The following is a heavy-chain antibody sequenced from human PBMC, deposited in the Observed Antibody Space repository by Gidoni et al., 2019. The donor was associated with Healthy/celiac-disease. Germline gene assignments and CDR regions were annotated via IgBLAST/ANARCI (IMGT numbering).Heavy chain of an antibody. J-gene: IGHJ3*02. D-gene: IGHD3-22*01. Sequence: EVQLLASGGGLVQPGGSLILSWAASGFPFRSYAMTWVRQAPGKGLEWVSAISGSGGSTYDADSVKGRFTISRDNSKNTLYLQMNSLRAEDTAVYYCAKDARYYYDSSGYPADAFDIWGQGTMVTVSS. V-gene: IGHV3-23*01. CDR1: GFPFRSYA. CDR3: AKDARYYYDSSGYPADAFDI. CDR2: ISGSGGST.